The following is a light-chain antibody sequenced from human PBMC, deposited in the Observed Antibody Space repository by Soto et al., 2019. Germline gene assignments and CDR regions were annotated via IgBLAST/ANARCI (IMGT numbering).Light chain of an antibody. V-gene: IGLV2-14*01. Sequence: QSALTQPASVSGSPGQWITISCTGTRSDVGGYNYVSWYQQHPGKAPKLMIYDVSNRPSGVSNRFSGSKSGNTASLTISGLQAEDEADYYCSSYTSSSTLFGGGTKLTVL. J-gene: IGLJ2*01. CDR2: DVS. CDR1: RSDVGGYNY. CDR3: SSYTSSSTL.